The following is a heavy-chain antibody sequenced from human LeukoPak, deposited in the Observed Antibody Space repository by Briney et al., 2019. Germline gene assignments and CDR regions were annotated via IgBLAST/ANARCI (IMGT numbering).Heavy chain of an antibody. D-gene: IGHD1-1*01. CDR1: GYTFTSYA. CDR2: IDPYNGNT. CDR3: ARDRRGYNGILRY. J-gene: IGHJ4*02. V-gene: IGHV1-18*01. Sequence: ASVKVSCKASGYTFTSYALTWVRQAPGQGLEWMGYIDPYNGNTNYAQKFQGRVTMTTDRSTNTGYMDLRSLRSDDTAVYYCARDRRGYNGILRYWGQGALFTVSS.